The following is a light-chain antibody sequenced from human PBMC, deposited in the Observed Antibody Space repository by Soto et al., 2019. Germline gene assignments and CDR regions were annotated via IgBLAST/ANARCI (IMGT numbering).Light chain of an antibody. CDR2: DAS. J-gene: IGKJ1*01. CDR1: QSISSW. CDR3: QQCLWHWT. Sequence: DIQMTQSPSTLSASVGDRVTITCRASQSISSWLAWYQQKPGKAPKLLIYDASSLESGVPSRFSGRGSGTEFNLSITSLQPDDCATYYCQQCLWHWTFGQGDKVDIK. V-gene: IGKV1-5*01.